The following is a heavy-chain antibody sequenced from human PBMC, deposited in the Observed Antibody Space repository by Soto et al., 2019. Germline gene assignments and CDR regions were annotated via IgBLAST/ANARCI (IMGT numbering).Heavy chain of an antibody. CDR2: IKSKTDGGTT. CDR3: TRLHLGYCSGGSCPDDY. D-gene: IGHD2-15*01. CDR1: GFTFSNAW. J-gene: IGHJ4*02. Sequence: PGGSLRLSCAASGFTFSNAWMSWVRQVPGKGLEWVGHIKSKTDGGTTDYAEPVKGRFTISRDDSKNTLYLQMNSLKTEDTAVYYCTRLHLGYCSGGSCPDDYWGQGTLVTVSS. V-gene: IGHV3-15*01.